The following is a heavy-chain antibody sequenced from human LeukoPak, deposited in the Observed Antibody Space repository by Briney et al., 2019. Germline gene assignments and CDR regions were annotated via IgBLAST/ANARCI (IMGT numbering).Heavy chain of an antibody. J-gene: IGHJ4*02. CDR2: IYPGDSDT. V-gene: IGHV5-51*01. CDR1: GYSFTSYW. D-gene: IGHD2-21*02. CDR3: ARLQFCGGDCYSPAFDY. Sequence: GESLKISCKGSGYSFTSYWIGWVRQMPGKGLGWMGIIYPGDSDTRYSPSSQGQVTISADKSISTAYLQWSSLKASDTAMYYCARLQFCGGDCYSPAFDYWGQGTLVTVSS.